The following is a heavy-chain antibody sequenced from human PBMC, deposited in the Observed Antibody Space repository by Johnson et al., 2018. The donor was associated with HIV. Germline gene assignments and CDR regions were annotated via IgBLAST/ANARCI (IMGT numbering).Heavy chain of an antibody. J-gene: IGHJ3*02. CDR2: ISWNSDYI. CDR1: GFTFDDSA. V-gene: IGHV3-9*01. D-gene: IGHD3-22*01. CDR3: AKDLVVINVRYAFHI. Sequence: VQLVESGGGLVQTGRSLRLSCAVSGFTFDDSAMHWVRQAPGTGLEWVSGISWNSDYIGYADSVKGRFTISRDNAKNSLHLQMNTLRPEDTALYYCAKDLVVINVRYAFHIWGQGTMVTVS.